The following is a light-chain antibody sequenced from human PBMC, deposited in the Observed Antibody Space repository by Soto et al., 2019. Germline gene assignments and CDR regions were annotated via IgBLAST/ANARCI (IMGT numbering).Light chain of an antibody. CDR3: VLYIGTGRV. V-gene: IGLV8-61*01. J-gene: IGLJ7*01. CDR1: SGSVLTSHY. Sequence: QTVVTQEPSFSVSPGGTVTLTCGLTSGSVLTSHYTSWFQQTPGQPPHTLIYSTNSRSPGVPDRFSGSILGNKGALTITGAQADDEGDYYCVLYIGTGRVFGGGTQLTVL. CDR2: STN.